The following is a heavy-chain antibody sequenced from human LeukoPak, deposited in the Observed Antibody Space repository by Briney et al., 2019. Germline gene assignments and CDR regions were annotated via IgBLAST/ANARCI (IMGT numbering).Heavy chain of an antibody. Sequence: GGSLSLSCTASGFTFGTHAMTWVRQARGRGLEWVSSISGNGGSTYYAASVLGRFTISRDNSKNTLYLHMNSLRAEDTAVYYCAKDHPHSTSAVYNCFDSWGPGTLVTVSS. CDR3: AKDHPHSTSAVYNCFDS. D-gene: IGHD6-6*01. J-gene: IGHJ5*01. CDR2: ISGNGGST. V-gene: IGHV3-23*01. CDR1: GFTFGTHA.